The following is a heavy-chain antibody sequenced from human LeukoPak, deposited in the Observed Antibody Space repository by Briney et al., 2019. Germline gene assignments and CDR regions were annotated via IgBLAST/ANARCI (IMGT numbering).Heavy chain of an antibody. V-gene: IGHV4-59*08. J-gene: IGHJ4*02. D-gene: IGHD3-16*01. CDR3: ARRVTGRGTYYFDY. Sequence: SETLSLTCTVSGGSIRNYYWSWIRQPPGKGLEWIGYIYYSGSTNYNPALKSRVTISLDTSKNQFSLKLNSVTAADTAVYYCARRVTGRGTYYFDYWGQGTLVTVSS. CDR1: GGSIRNYY. CDR2: IYYSGST.